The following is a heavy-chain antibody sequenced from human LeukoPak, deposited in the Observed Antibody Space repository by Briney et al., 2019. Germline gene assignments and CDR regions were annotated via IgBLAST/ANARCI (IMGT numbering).Heavy chain of an antibody. CDR2: ISHSGST. CDR1: GGSISSYY. Sequence: SETLSLTCSVSGGSISSYYWSWIRQPPGKGLEWIGYISHSGSTNYNPSLTSRVTISVDTSKNQFSLKLSSVTAADTAVYYCAREPVTYGDEAYFDYWGQGTLVTVSS. V-gene: IGHV4-59*12. J-gene: IGHJ4*02. D-gene: IGHD4-17*01. CDR3: AREPVTYGDEAYFDY.